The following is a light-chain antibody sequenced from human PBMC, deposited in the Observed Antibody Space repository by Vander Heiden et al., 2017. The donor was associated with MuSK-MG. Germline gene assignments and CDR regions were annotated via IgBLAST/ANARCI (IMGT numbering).Light chain of an antibody. Sequence: DIQMTQSPSSLSASVGDRVTITCRASQSISSYLNWYQQKPGKAPKLLIYAASSLQSGVPSRFSGSGSGTDFTLTISRLQPEDFATYYCQQSDSTLGTFGQGTRVEMK. CDR2: AAS. CDR3: QQSDSTLGT. CDR1: QSISSY. V-gene: IGKV1-39*01. J-gene: IGKJ1*01.